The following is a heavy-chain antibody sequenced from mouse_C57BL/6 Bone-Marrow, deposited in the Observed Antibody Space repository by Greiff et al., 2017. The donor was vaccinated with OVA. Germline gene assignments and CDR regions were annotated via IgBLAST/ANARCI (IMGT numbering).Heavy chain of an antibody. Sequence: VQLQQSGAELVRPGTSVKMSCKASGYTFTNYWIGWAKQRPGHGLAWIGDIYPGGGYTNYNEKFKGKATLTADKSSSTAYMQFSSLTSEDSAIYYCARLGGYGYFDVWGTGTTVTVSS. CDR2: IYPGGGYT. V-gene: IGHV1-63*01. CDR1: GYTFTNYW. D-gene: IGHD1-1*02. CDR3: ARLGGYGYFDV. J-gene: IGHJ1*03.